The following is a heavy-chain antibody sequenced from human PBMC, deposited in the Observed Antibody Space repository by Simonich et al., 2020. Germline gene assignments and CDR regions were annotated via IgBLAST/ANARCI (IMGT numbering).Heavy chain of an antibody. CDR1: GGSISSYY. J-gene: IGHJ6*02. Sequence: QVQLQESGPGLVKPSETLSLTCTVSGGSISSYYWSWIRQPPGKGLECIGYIYYSGSTNYNPSLKSRVTISVDTSKNQFSLKLSAVTAADTAVYDCARSLGYYYYYYGMDVWGQGTTVTVSS. D-gene: IGHD1-26*01. V-gene: IGHV4-59*08. CDR3: ARSLGYYYYYYGMDV. CDR2: IYYSGST.